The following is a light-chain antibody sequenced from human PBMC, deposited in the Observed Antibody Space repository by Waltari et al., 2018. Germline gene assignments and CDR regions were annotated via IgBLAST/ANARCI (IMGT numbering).Light chain of an antibody. V-gene: IGKV4-1*01. CDR3: QQYDASPWT. CDR1: QSVLYSANNKNY. J-gene: IGKJ1*01. CDR2: WAS. Sequence: DIVMTQSPDSLAVSLGERATINGKSSQSVLYSANNKNYLAWYQHKPGQPPKLLISWASTRESGVPDRFSGGGSGTDFTLTISSLQAEDVAVYYCQQYDASPWTFGQGTKVEIK.